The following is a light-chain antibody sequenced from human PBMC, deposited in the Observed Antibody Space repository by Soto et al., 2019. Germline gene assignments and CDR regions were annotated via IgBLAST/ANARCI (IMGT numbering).Light chain of an antibody. CDR3: HQYNNWPQT. Sequence: EIVVTQAPATLSVSPGERATLSCRASQRVSIYLAWYQQKPGQAPRLLIYGASTRDPGIPARFSGSGSGTEFTLTISSLQSEDFAVYSCHQYNNWPQTFGQGTKVEIK. CDR1: QRVSIY. CDR2: GAS. V-gene: IGKV3-15*01. J-gene: IGKJ1*01.